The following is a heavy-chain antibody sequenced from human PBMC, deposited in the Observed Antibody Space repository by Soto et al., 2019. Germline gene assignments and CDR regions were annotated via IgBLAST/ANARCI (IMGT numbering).Heavy chain of an antibody. D-gene: IGHD5-12*01. CDR1: GGSINTFY. CDR3: AREGSYSAYNFAHGIQLWSFDF. CDR2: IFSSGNT. V-gene: IGHV4-4*07. Sequence: SETLSLTCTVSGGSINTFYWSWVRQPAGKELGGIGRIFSSGNTSFNPSLESRVAMSVDTSKNHFSLNLSSVTAADMAVYYCAREGSYSAYNFAHGIQLWSFDFWGQGALVTVSS. J-gene: IGHJ4*02.